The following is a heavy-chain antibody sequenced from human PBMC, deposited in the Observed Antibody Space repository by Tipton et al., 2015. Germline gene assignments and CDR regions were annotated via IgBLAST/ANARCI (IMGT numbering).Heavy chain of an antibody. J-gene: IGHJ5*02. CDR3: ARHELYYYDSGCWDNWFDP. Sequence: TLSLTCTVSGGSIISSSYYWGWIRQPPGKGLEWIGSIYYSGTTYFNPSLKSRVTISVDTSKNQFSLKLTSVTAADTAIYYCARHELYYYDSGCWDNWFDPWGQGTLVTVSS. D-gene: IGHD3-22*01. CDR2: IYYSGTT. V-gene: IGHV4-39*01. CDR1: GGSIISSSYY.